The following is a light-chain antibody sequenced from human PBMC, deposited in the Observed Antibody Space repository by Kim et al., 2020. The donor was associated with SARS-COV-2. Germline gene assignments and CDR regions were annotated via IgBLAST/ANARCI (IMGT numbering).Light chain of an antibody. J-gene: IGKJ4*01. CDR1: QSVRSNY. CDR2: GAF. CDR3: QQYGSSPLT. V-gene: IGKV3-20*01. Sequence: LSPGERVTLSCRASQSVRSNYVAWYQQKPGQAPRLLIFGAFTRAKGIPDRFSGSGSGTDFTLTISRLEPEDFAVYYCQQYGSSPLTFGGGTKVEI.